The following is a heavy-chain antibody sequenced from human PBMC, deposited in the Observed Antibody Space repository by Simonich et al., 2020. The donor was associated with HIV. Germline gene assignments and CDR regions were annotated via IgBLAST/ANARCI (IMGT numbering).Heavy chain of an antibody. Sequence: EVQLVESGGGLVKPGGSLRLSCAASGFTFSSYSINWVRQAPGKGLEWVSSISSISSYIYYADSVKGRFTISRDNAKNSLYLQMNSLRAEDTAVYYCARDGRKGSSTSCSDYWGQGTLVTVSS. V-gene: IGHV3-21*01. CDR2: ISSISSYI. CDR1: GFTFSSYS. D-gene: IGHD2-2*01. CDR3: ARDGRKGSSTSCSDY. J-gene: IGHJ4*02.